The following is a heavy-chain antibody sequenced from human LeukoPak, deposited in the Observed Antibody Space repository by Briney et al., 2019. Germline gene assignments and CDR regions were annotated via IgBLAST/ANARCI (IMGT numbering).Heavy chain of an antibody. CDR3: ARDGMAIAAADPYFDY. Sequence: GGTLRLSCAASGVTFSSYGMHWVRQAPGQGLEWVGVMCYDGSNKYYADSVKGRFTISRNNSKNSMYLQMNSLRAEDTAVYYCARDGMAIAAADPYFDYWGQGTLVTVSS. CDR2: MCYDGSNK. V-gene: IGHV3-33*01. J-gene: IGHJ4*02. D-gene: IGHD6-13*01. CDR1: GVTFSSYG.